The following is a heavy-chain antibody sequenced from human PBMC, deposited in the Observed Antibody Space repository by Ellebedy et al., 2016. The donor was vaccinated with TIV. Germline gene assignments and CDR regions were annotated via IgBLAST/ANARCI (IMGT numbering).Heavy chain of an antibody. V-gene: IGHV3-66*01. Sequence: PGGSLRLSCEGSGFTVSSYYMSWVRQAPGKGLEWVSVIYSGGSTYYADSVKGRFTISRDNSKNTLYLQMNSLRAEDTAVYYCASTLLYAFDIWGQGTMVTVSS. D-gene: IGHD3-10*01. J-gene: IGHJ3*02. CDR3: ASTLLYAFDI. CDR2: IYSGGST. CDR1: GFTVSSYY.